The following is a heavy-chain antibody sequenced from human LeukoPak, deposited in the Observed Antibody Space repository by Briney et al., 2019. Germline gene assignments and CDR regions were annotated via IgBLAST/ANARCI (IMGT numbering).Heavy chain of an antibody. D-gene: IGHD6-13*01. CDR1: GFTFSNYG. CDR3: ASHWAQQVVSDY. V-gene: IGHV3-30*03. J-gene: IGHJ4*02. Sequence: GRSLRLSCAASGFTFSNYGMHWVRQAPGKGLEWVAVISYDGRNKYYADSVKGRFTVSRDNSKNTLYLQMNSLRAEDTAVYYCASHWAQQVVSDYWGQGTLVTVSS. CDR2: ISYDGRNK.